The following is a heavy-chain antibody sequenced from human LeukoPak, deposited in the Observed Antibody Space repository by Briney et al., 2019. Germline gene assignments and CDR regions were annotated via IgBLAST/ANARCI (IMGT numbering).Heavy chain of an antibody. D-gene: IGHD6-19*01. Sequence: GASVKVSCKASGYTFTSYDINWVRQATGQGLEWMGWMNPNSGNTGYAQRFQGRVTMTRNTSISTAYMELSSLRSEDTAVYYCARIVEYSSGWYYYYHGMDVWGQGTTVTVSS. CDR3: ARIVEYSSGWYYYYHGMDV. CDR1: GYTFTSYD. J-gene: IGHJ6*02. CDR2: MNPNSGNT. V-gene: IGHV1-8*01.